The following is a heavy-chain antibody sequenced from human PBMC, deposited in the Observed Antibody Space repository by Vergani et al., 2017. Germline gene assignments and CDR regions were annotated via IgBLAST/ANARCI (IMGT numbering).Heavy chain of an antibody. CDR1: GFPFSSYA. J-gene: IGHJ5*02. CDR2: ISGSGGST. CDR3: AKDSTRGYCSSTSCYFLS. Sequence: EVQLLESGGGLVQPGGSLRLSCAASGFPFSSYAMSGVRQAPGKGLEWVSAISGSGGSTYYADSVKGRFTISRDNSKNTLYLQMNSLRAEDTAVYYCAKDSTRGYCSSTSCYFLSWGQGTLVTVSS. D-gene: IGHD2-2*01. V-gene: IGHV3-23*01.